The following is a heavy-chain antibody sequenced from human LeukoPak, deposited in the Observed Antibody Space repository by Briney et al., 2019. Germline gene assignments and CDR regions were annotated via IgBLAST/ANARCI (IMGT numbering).Heavy chain of an antibody. CDR1: GFSFSRYS. D-gene: IGHD6-6*01. V-gene: IGHV3-49*04. J-gene: IGHJ6*03. Sequence: GGSLRLSCAASGFSFSRYSMNWVRQAPGKGLEWVGFIRSKAYGGTTEYAASVKGRFTISRDDSKSIAYLQMNSLKTEDTAVYYCTREVAARPYYYYYYYMDVWGKGTTVTVS. CDR3: TREVAARPYYYYYYYMDV. CDR2: IRSKAYGGTT.